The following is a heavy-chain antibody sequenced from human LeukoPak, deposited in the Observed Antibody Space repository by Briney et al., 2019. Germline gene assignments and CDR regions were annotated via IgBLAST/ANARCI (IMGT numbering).Heavy chain of an antibody. CDR1: GGTFSSYA. V-gene: IGHV1-69*13. D-gene: IGHD3-10*01. Sequence: ASVNVSCKASGGTFSSYAISWVRQAPGQGLEWMGGIIPIFGTANYAQKFQGRVTITADESTSTAYMELSSLRSEDTAVFYCARDRARSYYGPGSYGGSSYFDYWGQGTLVTVSS. CDR3: ARDRARSYYGPGSYGGSSYFDY. J-gene: IGHJ4*02. CDR2: IIPIFGTA.